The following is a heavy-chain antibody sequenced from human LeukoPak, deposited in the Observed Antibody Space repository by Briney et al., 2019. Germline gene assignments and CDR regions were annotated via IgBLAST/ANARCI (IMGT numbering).Heavy chain of an antibody. J-gene: IGHJ4*02. CDR2: IRSKASGGAI. D-gene: IGHD1-14*01. CDR1: GFNFGNYA. V-gene: IGHV3-49*04. CDR3: TREVDGMSAY. Sequence: GGSLRLSCTASGFNFGNYAMSWVRQAPGKGLEWLGFIRSKASGGAIEYDPSVDGRFTISRDDSKSIAYLQMTSLKTEDTATYFCTREVDGMSAYWGQGTPVTVSS.